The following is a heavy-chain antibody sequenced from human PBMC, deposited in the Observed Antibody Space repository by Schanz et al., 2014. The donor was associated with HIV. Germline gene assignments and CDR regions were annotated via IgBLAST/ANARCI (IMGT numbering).Heavy chain of an antibody. D-gene: IGHD6-13*01. V-gene: IGHV1-69*01. CDR2: IIPLFGTS. CDR1: GDTLDNYV. Sequence: QVQLVQSGAEVKKPGSSVKVSCKASGDTLDNYVISWVRQAPGQGPEWMGGIIPLFGTSNYAQKFQGRATITADESTSTAYMELSSLRSEDTAVYYCARDSPVAAGTLDYWGQGTLVTVSS. CDR3: ARDSPVAAGTLDY. J-gene: IGHJ4*02.